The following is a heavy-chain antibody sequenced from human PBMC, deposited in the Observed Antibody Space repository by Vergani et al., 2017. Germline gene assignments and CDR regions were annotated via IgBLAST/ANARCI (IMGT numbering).Heavy chain of an antibody. J-gene: IGHJ3*01. CDR3: AREGGQYDKDARDV. D-gene: IGHD2-15*01. CDR2: IYTSGAT. Sequence: QVQLQESGPGLVKPSQTLSLPCTVSGGPFSPGGPSWTWLRQSAGKGLDWIGRIYTSGATNYNPALRSRAIMSVDASKKQFSLKLTSVTAADTAVDYGAREGGQYDKDARDVWGEETKVTVTS. CDR1: GGPFSPGGPS. V-gene: IGHV4-61*02.